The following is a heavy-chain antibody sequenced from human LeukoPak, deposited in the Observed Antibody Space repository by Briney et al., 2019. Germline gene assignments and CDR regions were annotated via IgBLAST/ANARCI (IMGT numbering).Heavy chain of an antibody. V-gene: IGHV4-34*01. CDR2: INHYGSI. D-gene: IGHD2-2*02. Sequence: SETLSLTCAVYGGSFSSYYWSWLRQPPGKGLEWIGEINHYGSINYNPSLKSRVTISVDTSKNQFSLRLSSVTAADTAVYYCARGLYTYNVRYFDNWGQGTLVTVSS. CDR1: GGSFSSYY. CDR3: ARGLYTYNVRYFDN. J-gene: IGHJ4*02.